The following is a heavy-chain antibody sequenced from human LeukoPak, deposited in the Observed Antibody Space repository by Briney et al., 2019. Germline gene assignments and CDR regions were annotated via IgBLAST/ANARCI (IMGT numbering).Heavy chain of an antibody. CDR2: INPNSGGT. V-gene: IGHV1-2*02. Sequence: ASVKVSCKASGYTFTGYYMHWVRQAPGQGLEWMGWINPNSGGTNYAQKFQGRVTMTRDTSISTAYMELSRLRSDDTAVYYCARAAGYDSSGQRYFDYWGQGTLVTVSS. CDR3: ARAAGYDSSGQRYFDY. D-gene: IGHD3-22*01. J-gene: IGHJ4*02. CDR1: GYTFTGYY.